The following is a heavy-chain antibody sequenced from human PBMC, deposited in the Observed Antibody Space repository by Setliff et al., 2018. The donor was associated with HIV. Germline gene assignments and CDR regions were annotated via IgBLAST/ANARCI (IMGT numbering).Heavy chain of an antibody. Sequence: SVKVSCKASGGSFTTYTVTWVRQAPGLGLEWIGGIIPMSGTTYYARKFQGRVSMTADASTTTAYMELRSLRSDDTAVYYCARHASTWYYESSGPPFDYWGQGTLVTVSS. CDR3: ARHASTWYYESSGPPFDY. CDR1: GGSFTTYT. D-gene: IGHD3-22*01. CDR2: IIPMSGTT. V-gene: IGHV1-69*13. J-gene: IGHJ4*02.